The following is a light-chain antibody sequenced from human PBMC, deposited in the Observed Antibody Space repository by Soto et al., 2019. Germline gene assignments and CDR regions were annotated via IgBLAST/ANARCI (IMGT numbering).Light chain of an antibody. V-gene: IGKV1-17*01. CDR2: GGS. CDR3: LQHNTYPWT. CDR1: QGIGND. Sequence: DIPMTQSPPSLSASVGDRVTITCRPSQGIGNDLGWYQQIPGKAPKRLIYGGSSLQSGVPSRFSGSGSGTEFTLTISSLQPEDFATYYCLQHNTYPWTFGQGTKVEIK. J-gene: IGKJ1*01.